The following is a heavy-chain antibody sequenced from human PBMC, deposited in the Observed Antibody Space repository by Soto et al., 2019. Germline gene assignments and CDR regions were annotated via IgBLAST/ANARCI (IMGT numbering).Heavy chain of an antibody. CDR3: ASSGVVIISNFDY. V-gene: IGHV3-23*01. Sequence: PGGSLRLSCAASGFTFSSYAMSWVRQAPGKGLEWVSAISGSGGSTYYADSVKGRFTISRDNSKNTLYLQMNSLRAEDTAVYYCASSGVVIISNFDYWGQGTLVTVSS. CDR1: GFTFSSYA. D-gene: IGHD3-3*01. CDR2: ISGSGGST. J-gene: IGHJ4*02.